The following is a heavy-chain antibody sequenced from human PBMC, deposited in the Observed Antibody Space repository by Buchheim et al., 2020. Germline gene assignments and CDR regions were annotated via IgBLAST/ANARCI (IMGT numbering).Heavy chain of an antibody. D-gene: IGHD6-19*01. V-gene: IGHV3-23*01. CDR2: ISDDGGDT. Sequence: EVQLLESGGGLVQPGGSLRLSCVVSGFTLGSYAMSWVRQATGKGLEWVSLISDDGGDTSYADSVKGRFTISRDNSKNTVYMQMNSLRAEDTAVYHFAKDLYGSSPDYWGQGTL. CDR1: GFTLGSYA. CDR3: AKDLYGSSPDY. J-gene: IGHJ4*02.